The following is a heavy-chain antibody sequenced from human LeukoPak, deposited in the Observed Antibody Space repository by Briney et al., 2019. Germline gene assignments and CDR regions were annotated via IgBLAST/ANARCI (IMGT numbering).Heavy chain of an antibody. V-gene: IGHV3-53*01. CDR2: IYTGDTT. CDR3: AKEGTSRNPPAFDY. J-gene: IGHJ4*02. CDR1: VFTVDTNY. D-gene: IGHD2-2*01. Sequence: GGSLRLSCAASVFTVDTNYMSWVRQAPWKGRQWILIIYTGDTTYYAASVKGRFTISRDNSKNTLYLQMSSLTADDTAVYYCAKEGTSRNPPAFDYWGQGALVTVSS.